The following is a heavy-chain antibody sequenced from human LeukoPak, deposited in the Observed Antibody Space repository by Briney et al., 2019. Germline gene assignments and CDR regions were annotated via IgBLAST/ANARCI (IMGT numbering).Heavy chain of an antibody. CDR2: IKQDASQK. CDR3: ARDFADFGFYYYYLDV. D-gene: IGHD3-3*01. Sequence: GGSLRLSCVAYGFCFSSHWMTWVRQAPGKGLEWVANIKQDASQKYYVDSAEGRFIVSRDNAKNSLYLQMDSLRPDDTAVYYCARDFADFGFYYYYLDVWGKGTTVTVSS. V-gene: IGHV3-7*01. J-gene: IGHJ6*03. CDR1: GFCFSSHW.